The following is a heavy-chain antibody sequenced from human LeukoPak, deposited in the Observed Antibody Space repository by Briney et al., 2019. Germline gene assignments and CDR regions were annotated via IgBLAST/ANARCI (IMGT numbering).Heavy chain of an antibody. J-gene: IGHJ4*02. D-gene: IGHD6-6*01. CDR3: AKAIHSSSSGVVDY. V-gene: IGHV3-30*02. Sequence: GGSLRLSCAASGFTFSSCGMHWVRQAPGKGLEWVTFIRYDGSNKYYAESVKGRFTIARDNSKNTLYLQMSSLRAEDTAVYYCAKAIHSSSSGVVDYWGQGTLVTVSS. CDR1: GFTFSSCG. CDR2: IRYDGSNK.